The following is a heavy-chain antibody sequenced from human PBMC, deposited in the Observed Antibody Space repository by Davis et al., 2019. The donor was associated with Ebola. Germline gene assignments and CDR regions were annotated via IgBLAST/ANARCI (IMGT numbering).Heavy chain of an antibody. Sequence: SVKVSCKASGGTFSSYAISWVRQAPGQRLEWMGGIIPIFGTANYAQKFQGRVTITADESTSTAYMELSSLRSEDTAVYYCARDKAINTAMVIDYYYGMDVWGQGTTVTVSS. D-gene: IGHD5-18*01. V-gene: IGHV1-69*13. J-gene: IGHJ6*02. CDR3: ARDKAINTAMVIDYYYGMDV. CDR2: IIPIFGTA. CDR1: GGTFSSYA.